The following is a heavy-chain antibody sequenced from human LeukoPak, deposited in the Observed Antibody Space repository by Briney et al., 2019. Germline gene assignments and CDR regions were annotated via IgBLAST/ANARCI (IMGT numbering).Heavy chain of an antibody. V-gene: IGHV1-46*01. CDR3: ARAGYSGSDFSV. Sequence: ASVKVSCKAFGYTFTSNYMHWVRQAPGQGPEWMGVISPSGGSTTYAQKFQGRVTLTRDMSTSTDYLELSSLRSEDTAVYYCARAGYSGSDFSVWGKGSTVTVSS. CDR1: GYTFTSNY. J-gene: IGHJ6*04. D-gene: IGHD5-12*01. CDR2: ISPSGGST.